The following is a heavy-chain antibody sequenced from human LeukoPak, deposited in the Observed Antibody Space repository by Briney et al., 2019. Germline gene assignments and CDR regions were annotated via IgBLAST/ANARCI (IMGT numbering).Heavy chain of an antibody. V-gene: IGHV3-64*01. CDR1: AFTFSSYA. CDR3: ARDSDDFWSGYYSSPPIPPSNWFDP. D-gene: IGHD3-3*01. Sequence: QTGGSLRLSCAAAAFTFSSYAMHWVRQAPGKGLEYDSAISSIGGRTKYANSVKGRFTISRDNSKNTLYLQMGSLRAEDMAVYYCARDSDDFWSGYYSSPPIPPSNWFDPWGQGTLATVSS. J-gene: IGHJ5*02. CDR2: ISSIGGRT.